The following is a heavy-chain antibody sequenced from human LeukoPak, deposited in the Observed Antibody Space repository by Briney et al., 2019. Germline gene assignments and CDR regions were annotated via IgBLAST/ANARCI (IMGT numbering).Heavy chain of an antibody. Sequence: PSETLSLTCTVSGVSTSSGGYYWSRIRQHPGKGLEWVGYIYYSGSTYYNPSLKSRLTISLDTSSNQFSLKLNSVTAADTAVYYCARGPVRDYSNYWGQGTLVTVSS. D-gene: IGHD4-11*01. CDR3: ARGPVRDYSNY. J-gene: IGHJ4*02. CDR2: IYYSGST. V-gene: IGHV4-31*03. CDR1: GVSTSSGGYY.